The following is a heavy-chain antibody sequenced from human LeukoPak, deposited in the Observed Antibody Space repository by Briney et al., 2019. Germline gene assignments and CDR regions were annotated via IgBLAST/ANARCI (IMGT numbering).Heavy chain of an antibody. Sequence: SETLSLTCTVSGGSISSYYWSWIRQPPGKGLGWIGYIYYSGSTNYNPSLKSRVTISVDTSKNQFSLKLSSVTAADTAVYYCAREYSSGYYFDYWGQGTLVTVSS. D-gene: IGHD6-19*01. CDR3: AREYSSGYYFDY. V-gene: IGHV4-59*01. CDR2: IYYSGST. J-gene: IGHJ4*02. CDR1: GGSISSYY.